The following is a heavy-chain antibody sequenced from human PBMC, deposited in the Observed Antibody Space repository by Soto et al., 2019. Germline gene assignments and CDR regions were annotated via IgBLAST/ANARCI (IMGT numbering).Heavy chain of an antibody. CDR3: ARDPRYQQQLTPYYFDY. D-gene: IGHD6-13*01. Sequence: ASVKVSCKASGYTFTSYAMHWVRQAPGQRLEWMGWINAGNGNTKYSQKFQGRVTITRDTSASTAYMELSSLRSEDTAVYYCARDPRYQQQLTPYYFDYWGQGTLVTVSS. J-gene: IGHJ4*02. CDR1: GYTFTSYA. V-gene: IGHV1-3*01. CDR2: INAGNGNT.